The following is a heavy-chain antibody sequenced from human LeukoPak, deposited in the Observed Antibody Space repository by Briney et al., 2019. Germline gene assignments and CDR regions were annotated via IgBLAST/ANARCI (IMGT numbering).Heavy chain of an antibody. D-gene: IGHD3-10*01. Sequence: SETLSLTCAVYGGSFSGYYWSWVRQPPGKGLEWLGEINHSGSTNYNPSLKSRVTISVDTSKNQFSLKLSSVTAADTAVYYCARGRNRDYYGSGSYFGYWGQGTLVTVSS. V-gene: IGHV4-34*01. J-gene: IGHJ4*02. CDR1: GGSFSGYY. CDR2: INHSGST. CDR3: ARGRNRDYYGSGSYFGY.